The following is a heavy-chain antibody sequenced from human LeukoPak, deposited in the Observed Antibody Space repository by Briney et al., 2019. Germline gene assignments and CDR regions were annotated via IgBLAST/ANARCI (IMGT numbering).Heavy chain of an antibody. D-gene: IGHD3-10*01. CDR1: GGSFSGYY. CDR2: INHSGST. CDR3: ARQFRVRGVISY. Sequence: SETLSLTCAVYGGSFSGYYWSWIRQPPGKGLEWIGEINHSGSTNYNPSLKSRVTISVDTSKNRFSLKLSSVTAADTAVYYCARQFRVRGVISYWGQGTLVTVSS. J-gene: IGHJ4*02. V-gene: IGHV4-34*01.